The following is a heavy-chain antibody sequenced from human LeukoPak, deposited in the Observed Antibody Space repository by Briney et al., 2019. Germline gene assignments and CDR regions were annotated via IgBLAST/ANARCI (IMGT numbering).Heavy chain of an antibody. CDR3: AKVLSVVVAATLLDY. Sequence: GGSLRLSCAASGFTFSSYWMHWVRQAPGKGLVWVSRINSDGSSTSYADSVKGRFTISRDNSKNTLYLQMNSLRAEDTAVYYCAKVLSVVVAATLLDYWGQGTLVPVSS. J-gene: IGHJ4*02. CDR2: INSDGSST. V-gene: IGHV3-74*01. CDR1: GFTFSSYW. D-gene: IGHD2-15*01.